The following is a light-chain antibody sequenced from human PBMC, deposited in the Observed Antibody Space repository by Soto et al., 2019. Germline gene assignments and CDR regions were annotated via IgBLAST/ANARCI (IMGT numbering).Light chain of an antibody. CDR3: SSYTSSSTVV. V-gene: IGLV2-14*03. Sequence: QSALTQPASVSGSPGQSITISCTGTSSDVGGYNSVSWYQQHPGKAPKLMIYDVSNRPSGVSNRFSGSKSVNTASLTISGLQAEDEADYYCSSYTSSSTVVFGGATKVTVL. J-gene: IGLJ2*01. CDR2: DVS. CDR1: SSDVGGYNS.